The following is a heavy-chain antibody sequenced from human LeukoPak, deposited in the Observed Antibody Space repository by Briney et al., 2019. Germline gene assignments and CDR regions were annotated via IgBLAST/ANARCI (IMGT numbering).Heavy chain of an antibody. CDR1: VYPFKRYD. CDR2: KRSRGSTI. Sequence: GASLRLSRASSVYPFKRYDINGVPEAPAKGLESVSYKRSRGSTIYYADAVEGRVTSSRDNSKNSLYLQMNRLRAEDTAVYYCASVGRRCGYNFCGAFDIWGQGTMVTVSS. V-gene: IGHV3-48*03. J-gene: IGHJ3*02. D-gene: IGHD5-24*01. CDR3: ASVGRRCGYNFCGAFDI.